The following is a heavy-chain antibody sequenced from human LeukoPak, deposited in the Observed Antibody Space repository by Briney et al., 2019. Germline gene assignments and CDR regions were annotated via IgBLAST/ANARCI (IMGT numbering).Heavy chain of an antibody. D-gene: IGHD6-13*01. CDR2: IHGTGGT. J-gene: IGHJ4*02. V-gene: IGHV4-4*07. Sequence: PSETLSLTCTLSGGSIIGYYWSWIRQPARKGLEWIGRIHGTGGTDYNPSLKSRVTMSVDTSKNQFSLKLTSVTAADTAVYYCAKDGSSWPFFDSWGQGTLVTVSS. CDR3: AKDGSSWPFFDS. CDR1: GGSIIGYY.